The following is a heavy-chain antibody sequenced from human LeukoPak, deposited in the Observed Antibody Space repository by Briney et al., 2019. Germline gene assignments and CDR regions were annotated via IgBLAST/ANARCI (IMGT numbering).Heavy chain of an antibody. J-gene: IGHJ4*02. D-gene: IGHD2-2*01. Sequence: PSETLSLTCTVSGDSVSSGSYYWSWIRQPPGKGLEWIEYISYSGSTNYNPSLKSRVTISVDTSKNQFSLKLSSVTAADTAVYYCASCSSTSCPYANFDYWGQGTLVTVSS. V-gene: IGHV4-61*01. CDR1: GDSVSSGSYY. CDR2: ISYSGST. CDR3: ASCSSTSCPYANFDY.